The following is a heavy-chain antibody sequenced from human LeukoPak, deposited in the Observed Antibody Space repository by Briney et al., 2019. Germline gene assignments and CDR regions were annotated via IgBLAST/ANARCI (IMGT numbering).Heavy chain of an antibody. J-gene: IGHJ4*02. Sequence: GSLRLSCAASGFSFNNYGMHWVRQAPGKGLEWVAVIWNDGRTKEYGDSVKGRFTISRDHSKSTLDLQMNSLRAEDTAVYYCARASGGNSPVRDYWGQGTLVTVSS. D-gene: IGHD2-15*01. CDR2: IWNDGRTK. CDR3: ARASGGNSPVRDY. V-gene: IGHV3-33*01. CDR1: GFSFNNYG.